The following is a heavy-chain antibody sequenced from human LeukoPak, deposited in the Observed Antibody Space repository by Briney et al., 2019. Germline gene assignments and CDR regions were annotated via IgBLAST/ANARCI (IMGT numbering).Heavy chain of an antibody. CDR3: AREGGWYYYDSSGYSQEYYFDY. D-gene: IGHD3-22*01. J-gene: IGHJ4*02. CDR1: GYSFTDYY. Sequence: ASVKVSCKASGYSFTDYYIHWMRQAPGQGLEWMGWINPNSGGTNYAQKFQGRVTMTRDTSISTAYMELSRLRSDDTAVYYCAREGGWYYYDSSGYSQEYYFDYWGQGTLVTVSS. V-gene: IGHV1-2*02. CDR2: INPNSGGT.